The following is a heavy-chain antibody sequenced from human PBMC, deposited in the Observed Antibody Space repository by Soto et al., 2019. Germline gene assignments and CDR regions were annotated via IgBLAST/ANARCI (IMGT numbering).Heavy chain of an antibody. V-gene: IGHV4-59*08. CDR2: IYYSGST. CDR1: GGSISSYY. J-gene: IGHJ4*02. D-gene: IGHD1-26*01. Sequence: QVPLQESGPGLVKPSETLSLTCTVSGGSISSYYWSWIRQPPGKGLEWIGYIYYSGSTNYNPSLKSRVTISVDTSKNQFSLKLSSVTAADTAVYYCARAPVGRPYYFDYWGQGTLVTVSS. CDR3: ARAPVGRPYYFDY.